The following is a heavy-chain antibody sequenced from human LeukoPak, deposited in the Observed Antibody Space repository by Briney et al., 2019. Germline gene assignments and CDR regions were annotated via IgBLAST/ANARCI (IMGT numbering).Heavy chain of an antibody. D-gene: IGHD4-17*01. J-gene: IGHJ4*02. V-gene: IGHV3-9*01. CDR2: ISWNSGSI. CDR1: GFIFNNYA. CDR3: ARGPYGDYVDALDY. Sequence: GGSLRLSCAGSGFIFNNYAMHWVRQPPEKGLEWVSCISWNSGSIDYADSVKGRFTISRDNAKNSLYLQMNSLRAEDTAVYYCARGPYGDYVDALDYWGQGTPVTVSS.